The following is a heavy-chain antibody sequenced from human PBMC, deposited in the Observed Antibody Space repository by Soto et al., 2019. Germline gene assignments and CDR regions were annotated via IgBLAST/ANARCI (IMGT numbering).Heavy chain of an antibody. CDR1: GYTFANYD. CDR2: MKPNTGNT. CDR3: ARVIRIAVAQSIYSMDV. Sequence: QVQLVQSGAEVKKPGASVKVSCKTSGYTFANYDIIWVLQATGQGLEWMGWMKPNTGNTAYAQNLKGRIIMTRNPSISTAYMDLSSRKSDYTAVYYCARVIRIAVAQSIYSMDVCGKGTTVTVSS. D-gene: IGHD6-19*01. V-gene: IGHV1-8*01. J-gene: IGHJ6*03.